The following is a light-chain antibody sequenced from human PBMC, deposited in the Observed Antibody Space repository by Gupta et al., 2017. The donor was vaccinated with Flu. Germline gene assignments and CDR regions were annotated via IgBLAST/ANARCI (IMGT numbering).Light chain of an antibody. Sequence: PSSLSASVGDRVTITCRASQNIRTYLNWYQQKPGKAPKLLIYTASTLQSGVPSRFSGSGSGTDFTLTISSLQPEDFATYYCQQSYTILWTFGQGTKVEIK. CDR1: QNIRTY. CDR2: TAS. J-gene: IGKJ1*01. V-gene: IGKV1-39*01. CDR3: QQSYTILWT.